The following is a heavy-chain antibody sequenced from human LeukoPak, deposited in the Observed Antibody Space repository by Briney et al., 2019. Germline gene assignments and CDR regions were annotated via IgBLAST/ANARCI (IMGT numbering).Heavy chain of an antibody. V-gene: IGHV3-21*01. CDR1: GFTFSSYS. CDR2: ISSSSSYI. CDR3: ARYRAEELRYFDWLLQYYYYGMDV. J-gene: IGHJ6*02. D-gene: IGHD3-9*01. Sequence: PGGSLILSCAASGFTFSSYSMNWVRQAPGKGLEWVSSISSSSSYIYYADSVKGRFTISRDNAKNSLYLQMNSLRAEDTAVYYCARYRAEELRYFDWLLQYYYYGMDVCGQGTTVTVSS.